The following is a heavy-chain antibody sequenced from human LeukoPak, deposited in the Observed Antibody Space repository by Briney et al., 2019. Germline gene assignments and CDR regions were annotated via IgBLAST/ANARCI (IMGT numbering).Heavy chain of an antibody. CDR3: ARSYYYDSSGYATGFDY. J-gene: IGHJ4*02. Sequence: ASVKVSCKASGYTFTSYAMHWVRQAPGQRLEWMGWINAGNGNTKYSQKFQGRVTITRDTSASTAYMELSSLRSEDTAVYYCARSYYYDSSGYATGFDYWGQGTLVTVSS. CDR1: GYTFTSYA. CDR2: INAGNGNT. V-gene: IGHV1-3*01. D-gene: IGHD3-22*01.